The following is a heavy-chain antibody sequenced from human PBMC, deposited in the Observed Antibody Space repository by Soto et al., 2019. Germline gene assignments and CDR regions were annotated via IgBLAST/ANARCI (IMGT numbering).Heavy chain of an antibody. J-gene: IGHJ3*02. CDR1: GFTFSSYW. Sequence: GGSLRLSCAASGFTFSSYWMSWVRQAPGKGLEWVANIKQDGSEKYYVDSVKGRFTISRDNAKNSLYLQMNSLRAEDTAVYYCARDIVVVVAATSYAFDIWGQGTMVTVSS. CDR2: IKQDGSEK. CDR3: ARDIVVVVAATSYAFDI. V-gene: IGHV3-7*01. D-gene: IGHD2-15*01.